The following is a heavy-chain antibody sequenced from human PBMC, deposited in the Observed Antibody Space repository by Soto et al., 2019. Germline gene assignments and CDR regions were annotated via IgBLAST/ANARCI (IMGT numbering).Heavy chain of an antibody. J-gene: IGHJ4*02. CDR1: GGTFSSYA. V-gene: IGHV1-69*13. Sequence: ASVKVSCKASGGTFSSYAISWVRQAPGQGLEWMGGIIPIFGTANYAQKFQGRVTITADESTSTAYMELSSLRSEDTAVYYCARETPRGRASDGASDYWGQGTLVTVSS. CDR3: ARETPRGRASDGASDY. D-gene: IGHD1-26*01. CDR2: IIPIFGTA.